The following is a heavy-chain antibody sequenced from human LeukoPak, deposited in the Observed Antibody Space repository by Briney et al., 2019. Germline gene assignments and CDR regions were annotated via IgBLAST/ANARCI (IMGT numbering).Heavy chain of an antibody. CDR2: IYSGTI. Sequence: GGSLRLSCAASGFTFSSYGMSWVRQAPGKGLEWVSFIYSGTIHYSDSVKGRFTISRDNSKNTLYLQMNSLRAEDTAVYYCARRAGAYSHPYDYWGQGTLVTVSS. V-gene: IGHV3-53*01. J-gene: IGHJ4*02. CDR3: ARRAGAYSHPYDY. CDR1: GFTFSSYG. D-gene: IGHD4/OR15-4a*01.